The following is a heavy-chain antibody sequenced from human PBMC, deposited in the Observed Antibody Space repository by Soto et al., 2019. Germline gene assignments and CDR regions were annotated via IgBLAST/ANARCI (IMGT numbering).Heavy chain of an antibody. Sequence: QITLKESGPALVKPTQTLTLTCTVSGFSLSTRGVGMGWIRQPPGKALEWLGFIYGDDDRYYSPSLKGRLSMRKDTSKNQVVPTLTDIDPADTATYYCARRDRFGRYWDSGCFDPWGQGTLVTLSS. D-gene: IGHD2-15*01. CDR1: GFSLSTRGVG. CDR2: IYGDDDR. V-gene: IGHV2-5*02. CDR3: ARRDRFGRYWDSGCFDP. J-gene: IGHJ5*02.